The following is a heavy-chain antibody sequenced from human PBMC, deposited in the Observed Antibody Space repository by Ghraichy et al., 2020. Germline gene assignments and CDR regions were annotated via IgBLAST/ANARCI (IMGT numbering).Heavy chain of an antibody. CDR3: ASSAVTSYYGTALDY. V-gene: IGHV3-74*01. CDR1: GFTFTDYW. J-gene: IGHJ4*02. D-gene: IGHD1-26*01. CDR2: IYIDESSA. Sequence: GASLRLSCAASGFTFTDYWMHWVRQAPGKGLVWVSRIYIDESSATYADSVKGRFTISRDNAKNTLFLQMNSLRVDDTAIYYCASSAVTSYYGTALDYWGQGNLVTVSS.